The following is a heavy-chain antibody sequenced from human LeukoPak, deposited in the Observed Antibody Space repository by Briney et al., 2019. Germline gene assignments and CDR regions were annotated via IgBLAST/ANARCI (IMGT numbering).Heavy chain of an antibody. CDR2: INPSGGST. Sequence: ASVKVSCKASGYTFTSYYMHWVRQAPGQGLEWMGIINPSGGSTSYAQKFQGRVTMTRDTSTSTVYMELSSLRSEDTAVYYCAIYPIVVVPPAILDYWGQGTLVTVSS. CDR1: GYTFTSYY. D-gene: IGHD2-2*01. J-gene: IGHJ4*02. CDR3: AIYPIVVVPPAILDY. V-gene: IGHV1-46*01.